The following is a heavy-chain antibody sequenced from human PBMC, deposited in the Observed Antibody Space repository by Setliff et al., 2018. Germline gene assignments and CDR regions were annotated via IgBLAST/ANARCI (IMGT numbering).Heavy chain of an antibody. CDR3: ARDNTMVGATDY. Sequence: PSETLSLTCTVSGGSISSGTYYWSWIRQPAGKGLEWIGRLHTSGSIDHNPSLKSRVTISVDTSKNQFSLRLRSVTAADTAVYFCARDNTMVGATDYWGLGTLVTVSS. V-gene: IGHV4-61*02. CDR2: LHTSGSI. D-gene: IGHD1-26*01. J-gene: IGHJ4*02. CDR1: GGSISSGTYY.